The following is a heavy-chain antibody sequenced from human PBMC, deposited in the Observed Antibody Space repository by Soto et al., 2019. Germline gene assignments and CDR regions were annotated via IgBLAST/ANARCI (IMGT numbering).Heavy chain of an antibody. V-gene: IGHV3-48*02. CDR2: ISTSGATR. Sequence: EVQLVESGGGLVQPGGSLRLSCVASGFTFSTDTMNWVRQAPGKGLEWVAHISTSGATRYYADYVKGRFTISRDNAKTSLYLQMDSLRNEDPAVYYCARFFGSGFDYWGQGTLVTVSS. J-gene: IGHJ4*02. D-gene: IGHD6-19*01. CDR3: ARFFGSGFDY. CDR1: GFTFSTDT.